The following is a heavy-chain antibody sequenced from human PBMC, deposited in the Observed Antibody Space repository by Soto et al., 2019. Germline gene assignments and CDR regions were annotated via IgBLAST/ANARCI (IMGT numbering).Heavy chain of an antibody. Sequence: EVQLVESGGGLVQPGRSLRLSCAASGFMFDDYAMHWVRQAPGKGLEWVSGISWNSGSIGYADSVKGRFTISRDNXXXXXXXXXXXXXXXXXXXXXXXXXXXXXXXXXXXGSDYWGQGTLVTVSS. CDR2: ISWNSGSI. J-gene: IGHJ4*02. CDR1: GFMFDDYA. CDR3: XXXXXXXXXXXXXGSDY. D-gene: IGHD1-1*01. V-gene: IGHV3-9*01.